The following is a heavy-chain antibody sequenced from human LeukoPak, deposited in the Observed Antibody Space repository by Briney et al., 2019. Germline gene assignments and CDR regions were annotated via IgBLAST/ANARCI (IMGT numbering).Heavy chain of an antibody. CDR2: IIPIFGTA. D-gene: IGHD1-1*01. CDR3: ARWTYLERYYYYGMDV. CDR1: GGTFSSYA. J-gene: IGHJ6*02. Sequence: ASVTVSCKASGGTFSSYAISWVRQAPGQGLEWMGGIIPIFGTANYAQKFQGRVTITADESTSTAYVELSSLRSEDTAVYYCARWTYLERYYYYGMDVWGQGTTVTVSS. V-gene: IGHV1-69*13.